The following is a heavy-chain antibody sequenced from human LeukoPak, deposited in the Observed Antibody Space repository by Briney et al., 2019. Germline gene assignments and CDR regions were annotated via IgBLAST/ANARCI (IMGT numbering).Heavy chain of an antibody. CDR1: GDSISSNSYY. CDR2: IYYSGST. CDR3: AGGDSSSWPLNWFDP. D-gene: IGHD6-13*01. J-gene: IGHJ5*02. V-gene: IGHV4-39*07. Sequence: SETLSLTRSVSGDSISSNSYYWGWIRQPPGKGLEWIGSIYYSGSTDYNPSLKSRVTISVDTSKNQFSLKLSSVTAADTAVYYCAGGDSSSWPLNWFDPWGQGTLVTVSS.